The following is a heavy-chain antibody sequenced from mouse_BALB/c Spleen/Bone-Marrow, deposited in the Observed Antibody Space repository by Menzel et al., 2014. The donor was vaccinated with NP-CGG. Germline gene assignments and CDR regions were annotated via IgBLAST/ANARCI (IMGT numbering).Heavy chain of an antibody. J-gene: IGHJ4*01. CDR2: INPTIDYT. CDR3: ARGDSYSRSYAMDF. CDR1: GYTFTNYC. Sequence: QVQLQQSGAELAKLGASVKMSCKASGYTFTNYCIHWVKQRPGQGLEWIGYINPTIDYTEYNQKFKDKATLTADKSSTTAYMQLSSLTSEDSAVYYCARGDSYSRSYAMDFWGQGTSVTVSS. V-gene: IGHV1-7*01. D-gene: IGHD2-14*01.